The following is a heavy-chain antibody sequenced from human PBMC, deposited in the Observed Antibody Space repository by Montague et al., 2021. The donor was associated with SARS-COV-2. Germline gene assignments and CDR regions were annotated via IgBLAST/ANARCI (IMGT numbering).Heavy chain of an antibody. CDR2: IYRGWCP. CDR1: GDSLSSGSYS. V-gene: IGHV4-61*02. J-gene: IGHJ6*02. D-gene: IGHD1-20*01. Sequence: TLSLTCSVSGDSLSSGSYSWCWIRQPAGKGMAWIGCIYRGWCPNHNPSLKSRGTIPGDMPKNQLSINVSSVTAADTAVYYCTRDPITGTTGTIYNYYGMRVWGPRTTITV. CDR3: TRDPITGTTGTIYNYYGMRV.